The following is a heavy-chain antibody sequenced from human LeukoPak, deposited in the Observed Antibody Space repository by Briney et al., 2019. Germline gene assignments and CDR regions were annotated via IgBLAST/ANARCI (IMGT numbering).Heavy chain of an antibody. CDR1: GGSISSYY. CDR2: IYYSGST. D-gene: IGHD3-3*01. V-gene: IGHV4-59*07. Sequence: SDTLSLTCTVSGGSISSYYWSWIRQPPGKGLEWIGHIYYSGSTNYNPSLKSRVTISVDTSKNQFSLRLTSVTAADTAVYYCARGGSYYDFWSGYYDYYYYMDVWGKGTTVTVSS. CDR3: ARGGSYYDFWSGYYDYYYYMDV. J-gene: IGHJ6*03.